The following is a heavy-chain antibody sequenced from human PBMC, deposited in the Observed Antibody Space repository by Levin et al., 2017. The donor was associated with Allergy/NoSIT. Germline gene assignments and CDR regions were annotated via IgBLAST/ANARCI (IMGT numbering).Heavy chain of an antibody. CDR1: GFSISTSGVG. CDR2: IYWDDDK. V-gene: IGHV2-5*02. CDR3: VHRPPYGSGSYDAFDI. J-gene: IGHJ3*02. Sequence: SGPTLVKPTQTLTLTCTFSGFSISTSGVGVGWIRQPPGKALEWLTLIYWDDDKRYSPSLKSRLTITKGTSKNQVVLTVTNMDPVDTGTYYCVHRPPYGSGSYDAFDIWGQGTMVTVSS. D-gene: IGHD3-10*01.